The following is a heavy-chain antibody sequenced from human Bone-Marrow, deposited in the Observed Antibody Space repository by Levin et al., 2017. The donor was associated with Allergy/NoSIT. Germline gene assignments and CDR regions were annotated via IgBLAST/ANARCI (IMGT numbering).Heavy chain of an antibody. CDR2: ISNIDGTI. D-gene: IGHD3-10*01. V-gene: IGHV3-48*02. Sequence: GGSLRLSCAASGFTFSRYSMNWVRQAPGKGLEWISYISNIDGTIYYADSVKGRFSISTDKAKNSLYLQMNSLRDEDTAVYYCARWPGSSQDGTAYSHVMDVWGQGTTVIVSS. CDR3: ARWPGSSQDGTAYSHVMDV. CDR1: GFTFSRYS. J-gene: IGHJ6*02.